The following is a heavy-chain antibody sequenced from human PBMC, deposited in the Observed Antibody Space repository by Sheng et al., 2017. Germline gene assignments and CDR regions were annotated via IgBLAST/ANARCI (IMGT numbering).Heavy chain of an antibody. V-gene: IGHV3-33*01. J-gene: IGHJ6*02. CDR1: GFTFSSYG. CDR2: IWYDGSNK. CDR3: ARDRNYVGGYEHYGMDV. D-gene: IGHD5-12*01. Sequence: QVQLVESGGGVVQPGRSLRLSCAASGFTFSSYGMHWVRQAPGKGLEWVAVIWYDGSNKYYADSVKGRFTISRDNSKNTLYLQMNSLRAEDTAVYYCARDRNYVGGYEHYGMDVWGQGTTVTVSS.